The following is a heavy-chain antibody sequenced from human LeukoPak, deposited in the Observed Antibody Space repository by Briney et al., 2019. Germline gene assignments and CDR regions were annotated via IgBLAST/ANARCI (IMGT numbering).Heavy chain of an antibody. CDR1: GGTFSSYA. V-gene: IGHV1-69*06. J-gene: IGHJ4*02. CDR2: IIPIFGTA. Sequence: ASVKVSCKASGGTFSSYAISWVRQAPGQGLEWMGGIIPIFGTANYAQKFQGRVTITADKSTSTVYMELSSLRSEDTAVYYCARGSGDYVWGSYRYIWPIDYWGQGTLVTVSS. D-gene: IGHD3-16*02. CDR3: ARGSGDYVWGSYRYIWPIDY.